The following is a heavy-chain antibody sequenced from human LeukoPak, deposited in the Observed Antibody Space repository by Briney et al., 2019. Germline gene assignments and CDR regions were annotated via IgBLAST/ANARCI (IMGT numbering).Heavy chain of an antibody. D-gene: IGHD3-22*01. V-gene: IGHV4-30-4*01. J-gene: IGHJ4*02. CDR1: GGSISSGDYY. CDR2: IYYSGST. Sequence: SETLSLTCTVSGGSISSGDYYWRWIRQPPGKGLEWIGYIYYSGSTYYNPSLKSRVTISVDTSKNQFSLKLSSVTAAYTAVYYCARDGDSSPFDYWGQGTLVTVSS. CDR3: ARDGDSSPFDY.